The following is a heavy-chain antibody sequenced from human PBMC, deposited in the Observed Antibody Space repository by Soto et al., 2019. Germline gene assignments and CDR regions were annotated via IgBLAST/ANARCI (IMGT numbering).Heavy chain of an antibody. V-gene: IGHV4-39*01. CDR1: GVSISDPSYY. CDR3: ARQASY. J-gene: IGHJ4*02. CDR2: VYFNGKT. Sequence: QLQLQESGPGLVKPSETLSLTCNVSGVSISDPSYYWGWIRQPPGKGLEWIGTVYFNGKTFYNPSLKSRLTISVDRSKNQISLRLTSVTAADTAVYYCARQASYWGQGTLVAVSS.